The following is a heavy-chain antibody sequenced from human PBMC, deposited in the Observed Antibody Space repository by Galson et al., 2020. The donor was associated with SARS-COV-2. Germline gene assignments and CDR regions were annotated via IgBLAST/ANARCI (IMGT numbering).Heavy chain of an antibody. Sequence: PGGSLRLSCAASGFTFNSCAMHWVRQAPGKGLEWVAVISDDGSNKYYADSVKGRFTISRDNSKNTLYLQMISLRAEDTAIYYCAREGESGIIAAPLDYWGQGTLVTVSS. CDR1: GFTFNSCA. V-gene: IGHV3-30*03. J-gene: IGHJ4*02. CDR2: ISDDGSNK. D-gene: IGHD6-6*01. CDR3: AREGESGIIAAPLDY.